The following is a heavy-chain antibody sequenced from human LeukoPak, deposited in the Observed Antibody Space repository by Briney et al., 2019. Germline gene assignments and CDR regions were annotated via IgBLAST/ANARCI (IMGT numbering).Heavy chain of an antibody. CDR2: SNRNSGGT. CDR1: RYSFIDYY. Sequence: ASVTVSFMTSRYSFIDYYMHWVRPAPRQGREWMGWSNRNSGGTGAAQKFQGMVTRTRDTSITTVYMEVNWLTSDDTAIYYCARADRLDGDPYLIGPWGQGTLVTVSS. V-gene: IGHV1-2*02. CDR3: ARADRLDGDPYLIGP. D-gene: IGHD2-21*01. J-gene: IGHJ5*02.